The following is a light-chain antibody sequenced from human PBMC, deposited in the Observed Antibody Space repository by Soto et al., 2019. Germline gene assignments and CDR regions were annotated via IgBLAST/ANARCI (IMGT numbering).Light chain of an antibody. CDR2: KAS. V-gene: IGKV1-5*03. J-gene: IGKJ5*01. CDR3: QHYNGFSIT. CDR1: QCISRW. Sequence: DIQMTQSPSTLSASVGDRVTITCRASQCISRWLAWYQQKPGKAPKLLIHKASSLESGVPSRFSGSGSGTEFTLTISRLQPDDFATYYCQHYNGFSITFGQGTRLDI.